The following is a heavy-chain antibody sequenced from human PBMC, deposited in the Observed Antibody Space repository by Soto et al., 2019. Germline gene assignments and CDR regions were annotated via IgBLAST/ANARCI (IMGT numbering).Heavy chain of an antibody. J-gene: IGHJ4*02. D-gene: IGHD3-10*01. CDR2: IYYSGST. V-gene: IGHV4-59*08. Sequence: QVQLQESGPGLVQPSETLSLTCTVSGGSISSYYWRWIRQPPGKGLEWIGYIYYSGSTNYNPSLKSRVTISVDTSKNQFSLNLNSVTAADTAVYYGARQSIDGSGSLDYWGQGTLVTVSS. CDR1: GGSISSYY. CDR3: ARQSIDGSGSLDY.